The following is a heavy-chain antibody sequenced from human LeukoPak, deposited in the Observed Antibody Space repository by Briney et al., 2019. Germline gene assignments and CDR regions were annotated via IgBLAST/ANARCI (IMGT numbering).Heavy chain of an antibody. D-gene: IGHD3-22*01. J-gene: IGHJ4*02. CDR1: GFTFSSYA. Sequence: GGSLRLSCAASGFTFSSYAMSWVRQAPGKGLKWVSAISGSGGSTYYADSVKGRFTISRDNSKNTLYLQMNSLRAEDTAVYYCAKDWGHQWLLLEEVLPGRFDYWGQGTLVTVSS. V-gene: IGHV3-23*01. CDR3: AKDWGHQWLLLEEVLPGRFDY. CDR2: ISGSGGST.